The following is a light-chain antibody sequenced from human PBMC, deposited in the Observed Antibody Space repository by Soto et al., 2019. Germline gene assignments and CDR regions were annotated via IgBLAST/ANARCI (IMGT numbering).Light chain of an antibody. CDR2: GAS. J-gene: IGKJ1*01. CDR1: QGIGST. CDR3: QQYGSSGT. V-gene: IGKV3-15*01. Sequence: EIVITQSPATLSVSPGEGATLSFRASQGIGSTLAWYQQKPGQAPRLLIYGASTRATGIPARFSGSGSGTEFTLTISRLEPEDFAVYYCQQYGSSGTFGQGTKVDIK.